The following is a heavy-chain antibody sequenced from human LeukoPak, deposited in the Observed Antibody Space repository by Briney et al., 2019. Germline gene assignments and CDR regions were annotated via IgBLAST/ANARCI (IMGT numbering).Heavy chain of an antibody. J-gene: IGHJ3*02. CDR2: IYSGGYT. CDR3: ARDRGCGDCYPPANDAFDI. Sequence: PGGSLRLSCTASGFTFSIYNMSWVRQAPGKGLEWVSVIYSGGYTYYADSVKGRFTISRDNSKNTLYLQMNSLRAEDTAVYYCARDRGCGDCYPPANDAFDIWGQGTMVTVSS. D-gene: IGHD2-21*02. CDR1: GFTFSIYN. V-gene: IGHV3-66*01.